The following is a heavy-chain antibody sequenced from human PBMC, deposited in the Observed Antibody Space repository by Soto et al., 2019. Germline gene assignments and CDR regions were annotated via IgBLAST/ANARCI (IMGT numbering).Heavy chain of an antibody. CDR1: GGSISSGYYY. Sequence: SHTLSLACSVSGGSISSGYYYWSWIRQPPGKGLEWIGNIYYSGNTYCNPSLKSRLIISIDTSKNQFSLKVGSVTAADTAVYYCAADVYGSSTFCYQGAAASIDSWGQGLLVSVS. CDR2: IYYSGNT. CDR3: AADVYGSSTFCYQGAAASIDS. D-gene: IGHD2-2*01. J-gene: IGHJ5*01. V-gene: IGHV4-30-4*01.